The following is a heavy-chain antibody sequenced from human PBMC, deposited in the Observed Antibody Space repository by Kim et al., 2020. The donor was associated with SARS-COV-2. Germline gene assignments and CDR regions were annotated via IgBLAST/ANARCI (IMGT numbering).Heavy chain of an antibody. Sequence: ADTVEGRFTISRDNSRNTLYLQMNNLRAEDTALYHCAKEKVGYCFGGACSLWGRGTLVTVSS. V-gene: IGHV3-23*01. J-gene: IGHJ4*02. D-gene: IGHD2-8*02. CDR3: AKEKVGYCFGGACSL.